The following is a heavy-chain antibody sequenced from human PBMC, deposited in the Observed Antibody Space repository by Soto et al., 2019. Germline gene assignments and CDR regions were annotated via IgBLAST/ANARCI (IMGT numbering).Heavy chain of an antibody. Sequence: SETLSLTCTVSGGSISSSNYFWGWIRQPPENGLEWIGSVFYTGSTYYKSSLKSRATISVDTSKNQVSLKLSSVTAADTAVYYCASQKGYCSAGNCYLYFDFWAQGTLVTVSS. CDR1: GGSISSSNYF. J-gene: IGHJ4*02. V-gene: IGHV4-39*01. D-gene: IGHD2-15*01. CDR3: ASQKGYCSAGNCYLYFDF. CDR2: VFYTGST.